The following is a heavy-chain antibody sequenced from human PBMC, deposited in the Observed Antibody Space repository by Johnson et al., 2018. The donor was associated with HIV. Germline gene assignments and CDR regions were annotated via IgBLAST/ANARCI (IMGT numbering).Heavy chain of an antibody. J-gene: IGHJ3*02. CDR3: AKDLETGDDYVWGSYQRGAFDI. CDR2: IRYDGTNK. Sequence: QVQLVESGGGVVQPGGSLRLSCAASGFTFSSYGIHWVRQAPGKGLEWVAFIRYDGTNKYYADSVKGRFTISRDNSRNTLYLQMNSLRGEDTAVYYCAKDLETGDDYVWGSYQRGAFDIWGQGTMVTVSS. CDR1: GFTFSSYG. D-gene: IGHD3-16*02. V-gene: IGHV3-30*02.